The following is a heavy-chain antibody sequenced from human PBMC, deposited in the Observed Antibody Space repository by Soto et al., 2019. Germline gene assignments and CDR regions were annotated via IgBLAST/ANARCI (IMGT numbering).Heavy chain of an antibody. V-gene: IGHV1-8*01. CDR3: ASTRLGVDYSSVYYYYGMDV. D-gene: IGHD2-21*01. J-gene: IGHJ6*02. Sequence: GASVKVSCKASGYTFTSYDINWVRQATGQGLEWMGWMNPNSGNTGYAQKFQGRVTMTRNTSISTAYMELSSLRSEDTAVYYCASTRLGVDYSSVYYYYGMDVWGQGTTVTVSS. CDR1: GYTFTSYD. CDR2: MNPNSGNT.